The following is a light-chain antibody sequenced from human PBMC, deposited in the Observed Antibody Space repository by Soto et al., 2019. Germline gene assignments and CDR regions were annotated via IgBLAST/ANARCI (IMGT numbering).Light chain of an antibody. V-gene: IGLV1-40*01. CDR2: GNS. Sequence: QSVLTQPPSVSGAPGQRVTISCTGSSSNIGAHYDVHWYQQLPGTAPKLLIYGNSNRPSGVPDRFSGSKSGTSASLAITGLQAEDEVDYYCQSYHNSLSVYGFGTGTRSPS. J-gene: IGLJ1*01. CDR3: QSYHNSLSVYG. CDR1: SSNIGAHYD.